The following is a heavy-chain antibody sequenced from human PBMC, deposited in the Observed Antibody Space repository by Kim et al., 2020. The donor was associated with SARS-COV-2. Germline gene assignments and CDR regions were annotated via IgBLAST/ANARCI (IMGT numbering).Heavy chain of an antibody. J-gene: IGHJ3*01. CDR2: INESGLT. D-gene: IGHD5-18*01. V-gene: IGHV4-34*01. CDR1: GASLSDSY. Sequence: SETLSLTCDVLGASLSDSYWTWIRLSPGKGLEWIGEINESGLTSHNPSLKSRGTISRDTSRNKFSLKLRSLIAADTAVYYCARKREMFTRYSYSYGAYDVWGQGTQVTVSP. CDR3: ARKREMFTRYSYSYGAYDV.